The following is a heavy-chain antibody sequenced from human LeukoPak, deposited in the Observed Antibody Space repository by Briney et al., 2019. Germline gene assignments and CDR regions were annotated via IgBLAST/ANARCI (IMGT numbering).Heavy chain of an antibody. D-gene: IGHD6-19*01. J-gene: IGHJ4*02. Sequence: GSLRLSCAASGFTFSSYAMHWVRQAPGKGLEWVAVISYDGSNKYYADSVKGRFTISRDNSKNTLYLRMNSLGAEDTAVYYCARGSSSLFDYWGQGTLVTVSS. CDR1: GFTFSSYA. V-gene: IGHV3-30*04. CDR3: ARGSSSLFDY. CDR2: ISYDGSNK.